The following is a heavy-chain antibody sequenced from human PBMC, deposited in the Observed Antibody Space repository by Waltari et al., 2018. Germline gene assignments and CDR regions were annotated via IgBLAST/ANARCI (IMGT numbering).Heavy chain of an antibody. D-gene: IGHD2-8*01. Sequence: QVQLHESGPGLLKPSQTLSLTCSVSGGSISNGDYYWTWIRQPPGQGLEYIGHISYSGNTYYSPSLKSRIFISVDTSNNQFSLKLSSVSAADTAMYYCARQSLIWDAFDVWGQGTALTVSS. J-gene: IGHJ3*01. V-gene: IGHV4-30-4*08. CDR2: ISYSGNT. CDR3: ARQSLIWDAFDV. CDR1: GGSISNGDYY.